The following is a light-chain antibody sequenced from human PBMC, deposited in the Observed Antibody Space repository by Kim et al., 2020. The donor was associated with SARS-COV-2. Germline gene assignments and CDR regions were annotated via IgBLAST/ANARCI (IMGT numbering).Light chain of an antibody. J-gene: IGLJ3*02. V-gene: IGLV1-47*01. Sequence: GQSITISGSGSKSNMGNNFVYWYQQFPGAAPRLLVYRNHERPSGVPDRFSGSKSDTSASLAITGLRSADEADYYCASWDDGLNGPVFGGGTKLTVL. CDR3: ASWDDGLNGPV. CDR1: KSNMGNNF. CDR2: RNH.